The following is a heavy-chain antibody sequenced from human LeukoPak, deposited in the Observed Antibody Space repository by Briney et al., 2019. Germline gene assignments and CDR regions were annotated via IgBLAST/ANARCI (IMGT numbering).Heavy chain of an antibody. CDR1: GFTFSSYS. J-gene: IGHJ5*02. D-gene: IGHD4-17*01. Sequence: GGSLRLSCAASGFTFSSYSMNWVRQAPGKGLEWVSAISGSGGSTYYADSVKGRVTISRDNSKNTLYLQMNSLRAEDTAVYYCAKSPMTTVTNWFDPWGQGTLVTVPS. CDR3: AKSPMTTVTNWFDP. V-gene: IGHV3-23*01. CDR2: ISGSGGST.